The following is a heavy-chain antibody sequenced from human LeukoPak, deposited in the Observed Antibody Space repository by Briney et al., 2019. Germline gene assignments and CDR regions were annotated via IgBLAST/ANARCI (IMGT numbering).Heavy chain of an antibody. D-gene: IGHD3-22*01. J-gene: IGHJ4*02. Sequence: SETLSLTCTVSGGSIRSSYYYWGWIRQPPGKGLEWIGEINHSGSTNYNPSLKSRVTISVDTSKKQFSLKLSSVTAADTAVYYCVTYYFDSSGPKKNYWGQGTLVTVSS. CDR1: GGSIRSSYYY. CDR2: INHSGST. CDR3: VTYYFDSSGPKKNY. V-gene: IGHV4-39*07.